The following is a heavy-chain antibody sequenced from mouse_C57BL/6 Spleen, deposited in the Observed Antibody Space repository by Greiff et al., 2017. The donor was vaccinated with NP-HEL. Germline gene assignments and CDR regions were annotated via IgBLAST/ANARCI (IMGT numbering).Heavy chain of an antibody. J-gene: IGHJ3*01. CDR3: TRGADPWFAY. V-gene: IGHV6-6*01. CDR2: IRNKANNHAT. D-gene: IGHD3-3*01. CDR1: GFTFSDSW. Sequence: EVKLVESGGGLVQPGGSMKLSCAASGFTFSDSWMDWVRQAPEKGLEWVAEIRNKANNHATYYAESVKGRFTISRDDSKSSVYLQMNSLRAEDTGIYYCTRGADPWFAYWGQGTLVTVSA.